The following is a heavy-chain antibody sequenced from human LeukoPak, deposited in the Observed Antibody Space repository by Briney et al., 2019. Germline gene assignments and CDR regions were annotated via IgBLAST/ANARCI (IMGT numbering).Heavy chain of an antibody. CDR2: INSDRSIR. V-gene: IGHV3-74*01. D-gene: IGHD2-2*01. J-gene: IGHJ4*02. CDR1: GFTLRSYW. CDR3: ARVTASWHPYVDY. Sequence: GGSLRLSCAASGFTLRSYWMHWFRQAPGERLVWVSRINSDRSIRSYADSVEGRFTISRDNAENTLYLQLNSLRVEDTAVYFCARVTASWHPYVDYWGQGTLVTVSS.